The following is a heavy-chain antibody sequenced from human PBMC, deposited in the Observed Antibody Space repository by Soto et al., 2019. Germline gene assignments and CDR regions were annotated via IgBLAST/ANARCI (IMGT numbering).Heavy chain of an antibody. CDR3: ARRDRGFGF. V-gene: IGHV3-64*07. CDR1: GFTFSNYG. J-gene: IGHJ3*01. CDR2: IATNGGST. Sequence: EVQLLESGGGLVQPGGSLRLSCAASGFTFSNYGMHWVRQAPGKGLEYVSAIATNGGSTYYTDSVKDRFTISRDNSKNTVFLQMDTLRTDDMAVYYCARRDRGFGFWGQGTMVTVSS. D-gene: IGHD3-16*02.